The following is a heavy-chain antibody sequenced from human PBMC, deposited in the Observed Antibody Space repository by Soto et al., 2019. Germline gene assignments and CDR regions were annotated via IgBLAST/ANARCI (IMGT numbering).Heavy chain of an antibody. D-gene: IGHD1-26*01. Sequence: QVQLVQSGAEVKKPWSSVKVSCKASGGTFSSYAISWVRQAPGQGLEWMGGIIPIFGTASYAQKFQGRVTITADESTSTAYMELSSLRSEDTAVYYCAIWELQARGREGFDYWGQGTLVTVSS. V-gene: IGHV1-69*01. CDR1: GGTFSSYA. CDR2: IIPIFGTA. J-gene: IGHJ4*02. CDR3: AIWELQARGREGFDY.